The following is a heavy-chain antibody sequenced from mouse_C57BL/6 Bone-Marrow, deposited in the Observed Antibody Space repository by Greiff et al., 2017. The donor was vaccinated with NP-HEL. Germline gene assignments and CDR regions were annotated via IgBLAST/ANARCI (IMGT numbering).Heavy chain of an antibody. Sequence: QVQLQQPGAELVRPGSSVKLSCKASGYTFTSYWMDWVKQRPGQGLEWIGNIYPSDSETHYNQKFKDKATLTVDKSSSTAYMQLSSLTSGDSAVYYCARTIFDGYLDYWGQGTTLTVSS. CDR3: ARTIFDGYLDY. D-gene: IGHD2-3*01. V-gene: IGHV1-61*01. CDR2: IYPSDSET. CDR1: GYTFTSYW. J-gene: IGHJ2*01.